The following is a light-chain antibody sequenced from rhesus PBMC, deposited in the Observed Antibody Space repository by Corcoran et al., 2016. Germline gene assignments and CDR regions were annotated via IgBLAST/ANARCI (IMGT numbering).Light chain of an antibody. Sequence: DIQMTQSPSSLSASVGDTVTITCRASQSISSWLAWYRQKPGEAPKLRIDKASTLQSGVPSRFSGRGSGTEFNRTNSRLESEDFATYYCQKYGSSPLYSFGQGTKVEIK. V-gene: IGKV1-22*01. J-gene: IGKJ2*01. CDR1: QSISSW. CDR2: KAS. CDR3: QKYGSSPLYS.